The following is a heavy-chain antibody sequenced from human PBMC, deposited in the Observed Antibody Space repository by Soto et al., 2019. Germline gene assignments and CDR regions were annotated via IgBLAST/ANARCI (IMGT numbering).Heavy chain of an antibody. V-gene: IGHV3-23*01. J-gene: IGHJ3*01. CDR1: GFTFSHYA. CDR2: IFGSGAPT. Sequence: EVQWLESGGGLIQPGGSLRLSCAASGFTFSHYAMSWVRQAPGKGLQWVSTIFGSGAPTHYADSVKGRFGISRDNSNNMLFLEMNSLKDEDTAVYYCTREASSWAFAFDLWGQGTRVAVSS. D-gene: IGHD3-16*01. CDR3: TREASSWAFAFDL.